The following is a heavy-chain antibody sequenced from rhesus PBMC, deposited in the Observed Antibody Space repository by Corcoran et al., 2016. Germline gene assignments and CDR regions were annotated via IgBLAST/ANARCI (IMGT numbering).Heavy chain of an antibody. D-gene: IGHD6S26*01. V-gene: IGHV4-143*01. CDR3: AAYSSGWSFFDY. Sequence: QVRLQESGPGLVKPSETLSLTCTVSGGSISGYYYWSWIRQPPGKGLEGIGGINGKRASTYYNPSLKSRVTISKDTSKNQFSLKLSSVTAADTAVYYCAAYSSGWSFFDYWGQGVLVTVSS. CDR1: GGSISGYYY. J-gene: IGHJ4*01. CDR2: INGKRAST.